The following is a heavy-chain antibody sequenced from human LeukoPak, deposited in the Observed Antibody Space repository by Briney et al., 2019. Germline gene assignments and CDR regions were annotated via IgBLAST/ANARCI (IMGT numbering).Heavy chain of an antibody. CDR2: INSDGSST. CDR1: GFTFSSYW. V-gene: IGHV3-74*01. D-gene: IGHD3-10*01. J-gene: IGHJ4*02. Sequence: PGGSLRLSCVASGFTFSSYWMHWVRQAPGKGLVWVSRINSDGSSTSYADAVKGRFTISRDNAKNTLYLQMNSLRAEDTAGDYXXXXXXXXXXXXXSGSYYDYWGQGTLVTVSS. CDR3: XXXXXXXXXXXXSGSYYDY.